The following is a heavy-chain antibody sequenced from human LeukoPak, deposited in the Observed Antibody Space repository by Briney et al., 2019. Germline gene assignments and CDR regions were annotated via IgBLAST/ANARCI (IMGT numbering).Heavy chain of an antibody. V-gene: IGHV3-7*01. J-gene: IGHJ4*02. CDR3: GRHLRASSGYDTFDY. D-gene: IGHD3-22*01. CDR1: GFTFSDYW. CDR2: MKQDGSEE. Sequence: PGGSLRLSCTASGFTFSDYWMSWVRQAPGKGLVWVASMKQDGSEEQYVDSVKGRFTISRDNAKNSLYLQMNTLRAEYSAVYFCGRHLRASSGYDTFDYWGLGTRVTV.